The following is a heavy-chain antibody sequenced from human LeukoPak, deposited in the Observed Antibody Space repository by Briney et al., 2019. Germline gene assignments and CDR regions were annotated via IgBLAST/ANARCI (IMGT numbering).Heavy chain of an antibody. J-gene: IGHJ4*02. CDR2: IYYSGST. CDR3: ARHEAQYCGGDCYSSHFDY. Sequence: SETLSLTCTVSGGSISSYYWSWIRQPPGKGLEWIGYIYYSGSTNYNPSLKSRVTISVDTSKNQFSLKLSSVAAADTAVYYCARHEAQYCGGDCYSSHFDYWGQGTLVTVSS. V-gene: IGHV4-59*08. CDR1: GGSISSYY. D-gene: IGHD2-21*02.